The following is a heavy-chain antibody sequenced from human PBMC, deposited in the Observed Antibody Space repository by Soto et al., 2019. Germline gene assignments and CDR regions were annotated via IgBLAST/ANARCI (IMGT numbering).Heavy chain of an antibody. Sequence: QVQLVQSGAEVKKPGSSVKVSCKASGGAFSMYAISWVRQAPGQGLEWMGGIIPIFGATNYAQKFQGRVTITADKSTSTVYMELSSLKSDDTAVYYCARGGLPAAIEVYFDYWGQGTLVTVFS. CDR2: IIPIFGAT. D-gene: IGHD2-2*02. CDR1: GGAFSMYA. CDR3: ARGGLPAAIEVYFDY. J-gene: IGHJ4*02. V-gene: IGHV1-69*06.